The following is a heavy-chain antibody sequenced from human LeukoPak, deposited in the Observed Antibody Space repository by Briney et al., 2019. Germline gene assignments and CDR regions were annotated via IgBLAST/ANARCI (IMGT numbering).Heavy chain of an antibody. J-gene: IGHJ6*03. CDR2: MNPNSGNT. Sequence: GASVKVSCKASGYTFASYDINWVRQATGQGLEWMGWMNPNSGNTGYAQKFQGRVTMTRNTSINTAYMELRSLRSEDTAVYYCARELEGSSSWPGGYYYYYMDVWGKGTTVTVSS. CDR1: GYTFASYD. CDR3: ARELEGSSSWPGGYYYYYMDV. V-gene: IGHV1-8*01. D-gene: IGHD6-13*01.